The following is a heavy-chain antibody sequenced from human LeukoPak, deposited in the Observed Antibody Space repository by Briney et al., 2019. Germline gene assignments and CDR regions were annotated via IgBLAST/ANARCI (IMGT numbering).Heavy chain of an antibody. J-gene: IGHJ4*02. CDR2: ISSTSGFI. Sequence: GGSLRLSCAASGFTFSSDSMNWVRQAPGKGLEWVSSISSTSGFISYADSVKGRFTISRDNAKSSLYLQMNSLRADDTALYYCARVHSGYGPDYIDHWGQGTPVTVSS. V-gene: IGHV3-21*06. D-gene: IGHD5-12*01. CDR3: ARVHSGYGPDYIDH. CDR1: GFTFSSDS.